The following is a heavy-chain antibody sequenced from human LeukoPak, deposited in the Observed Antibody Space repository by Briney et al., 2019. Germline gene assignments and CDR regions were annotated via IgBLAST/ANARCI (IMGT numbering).Heavy chain of an antibody. Sequence: GGSLRPSCAASGFTFSSYSMNWVRQAPGKGLEWISYIISTGSTTCYADSVKGRFTISRDNANSSVSLQMSSLRAGDTAVYYCATGFWGYCSRNSCPLDNWGQGTLVTVAS. V-gene: IGHV3-48*01. CDR1: GFTFSSYS. CDR2: IISTGSTT. D-gene: IGHD2-2*01. CDR3: ATGFWGYCSRNSCPLDN. J-gene: IGHJ4*02.